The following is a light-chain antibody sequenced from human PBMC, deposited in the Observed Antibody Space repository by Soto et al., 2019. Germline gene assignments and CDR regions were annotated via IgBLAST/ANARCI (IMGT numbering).Light chain of an antibody. V-gene: IGKV3-15*01. Sequence: EIVMTQSPDTMSLSPGEGATLSFLASERISNNLAWYQQKRGQVPRLLIYGASTRATGIPDRFSGSGYGREFTLTISSLQSEDSSVYYCQQYNNWPLTFGGGTKVDIK. J-gene: IGKJ4*01. CDR1: ERISNN. CDR2: GAS. CDR3: QQYNNWPLT.